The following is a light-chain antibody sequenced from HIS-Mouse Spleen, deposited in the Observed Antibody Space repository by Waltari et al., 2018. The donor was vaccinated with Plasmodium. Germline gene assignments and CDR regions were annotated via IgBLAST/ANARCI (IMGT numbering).Light chain of an antibody. Sequence: SYELTQPPSVSVSPGQTASIPCSGDKLGDQNACWYQQKPCQSQVLVIYQDSKRASGIRVRFSGSNAGNTATLTISGTQAMDEADYYCQAWDSSTAVFGGGTKLTVL. CDR2: QDS. J-gene: IGLJ3*02. CDR1: KLGDQN. CDR3: QAWDSSTAV. V-gene: IGLV3-1*01.